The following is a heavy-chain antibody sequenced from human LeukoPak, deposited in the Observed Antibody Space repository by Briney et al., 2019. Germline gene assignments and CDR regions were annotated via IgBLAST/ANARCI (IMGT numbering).Heavy chain of an antibody. CDR3: AKEGPTVVTPDAFDI. Sequence: GGSLRLSCAGSGFTFSSYWMTWVRQAPGKGLEWVANIKQDGSEKYYVDSVKGRFTISRDNSKNTLYLQMNSLRAEDTAVYYCAKEGPTVVTPDAFDIWGQGTMVTVSS. CDR2: IKQDGSEK. V-gene: IGHV3-7*03. CDR1: GFTFSSYW. J-gene: IGHJ3*02. D-gene: IGHD4-23*01.